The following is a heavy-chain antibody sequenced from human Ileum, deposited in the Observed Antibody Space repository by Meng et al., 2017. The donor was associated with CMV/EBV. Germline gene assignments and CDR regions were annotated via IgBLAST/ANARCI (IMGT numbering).Heavy chain of an antibody. CDR1: GLTFSSYS. Sequence: GESLKISCAASGLTFSSYSMNWVRQAPGKGLEWVSYISSSSSTIYYADSVKGRFTISRDNAKNSLYLQMNSLRAEDTAVYYCARIGNLEWLFGWFDPWGQGTLVTVSS. J-gene: IGHJ5*02. CDR3: ARIGNLEWLFGWFDP. V-gene: IGHV3-48*04. D-gene: IGHD3-3*01. CDR2: ISSSSSTI.